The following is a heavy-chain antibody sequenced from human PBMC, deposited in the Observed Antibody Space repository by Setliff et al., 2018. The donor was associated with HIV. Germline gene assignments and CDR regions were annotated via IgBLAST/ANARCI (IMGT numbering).Heavy chain of an antibody. CDR2: ISADNGDT. CDR3: ARVIDYDDYSRAQMDV. Sequence: ASVKVSCKASGYTLTNYGISWVRQAPGQGLEWMGWISADNGDTNYPQKLQGRVTMTTDTSTSTAYMELRSLRSDDTAVYYCARVIDYDDYSRAQMDVWGKGTTVTVSS. CDR1: GYTLTNYG. J-gene: IGHJ6*04. V-gene: IGHV1-18*01. D-gene: IGHD4-17*01.